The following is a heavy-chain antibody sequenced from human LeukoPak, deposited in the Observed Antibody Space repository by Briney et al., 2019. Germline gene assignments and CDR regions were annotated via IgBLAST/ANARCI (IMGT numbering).Heavy chain of an antibody. CDR3: AKDGAEAGYYFDC. Sequence: GGCLTLSCEPSGFASTDYAMTWVRQAPGKGLEWVSTVSRSGDITYFADSVKGRFTISRDNSWNTLYLQMHSLRAEDTALYYCAKDGAEAGYYFDCWGQGTLVTVSS. CDR2: VSRSGDIT. J-gene: IGHJ4*02. D-gene: IGHD4/OR15-4a*01. CDR1: GFASTDYA. V-gene: IGHV3-23*01.